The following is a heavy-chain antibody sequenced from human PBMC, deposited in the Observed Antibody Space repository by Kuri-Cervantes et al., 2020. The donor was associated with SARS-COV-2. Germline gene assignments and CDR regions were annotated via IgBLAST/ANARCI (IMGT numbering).Heavy chain of an antibody. CDR2: IGTAGDT. CDR1: GFTFSSYD. Sequence: GESLKISCAACGFTFSSYDMHWVRQATGKGLEWVSAIGTAGDTYYPGSVKGRFTISRDNSKNTLYLQMNSLRAEDTAVYYCARDGVHYYDSSGYYYGPFDYWGQGTLVTVSS. D-gene: IGHD3-22*01. CDR3: ARDGVHYYDSSGYYYGPFDY. J-gene: IGHJ4*02. V-gene: IGHV3-13*01.